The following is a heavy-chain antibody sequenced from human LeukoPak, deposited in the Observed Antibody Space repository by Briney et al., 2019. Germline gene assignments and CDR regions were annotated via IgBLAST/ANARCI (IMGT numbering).Heavy chain of an antibody. V-gene: IGHV3-66*01. D-gene: IGHD3/OR15-3a*01. Sequence: PGGSLRLSCAASGFTISVNYMFWVRQTPGKGPEWVPLLQSGGSTYYGGSVKGRFTISRDNRKNTLYLQMNNLRTEDTAVYYCARDPRVLDDYYYSGMDVWGQGTTVTVAS. CDR2: LQSGGST. CDR1: GFTISVNY. J-gene: IGHJ6*02. CDR3: ARDPRVLDDYYYSGMDV.